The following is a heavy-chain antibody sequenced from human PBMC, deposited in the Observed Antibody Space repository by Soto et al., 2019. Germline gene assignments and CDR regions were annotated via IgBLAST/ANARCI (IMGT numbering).Heavy chain of an antibody. J-gene: IGHJ4*02. Sequence: SETLSLTCTVSHGSITSGDYFWAWIRQPPGKGLEFIGSVHSSGGTYYSPPLKSRASISIDKSKNQFSLKLTSVNAGDTAVYFCASVVVGATRQTGSDHWGQGTLVTVSS. CDR3: ASVVVGATRQTGSDH. CDR1: HGSITSGDYF. CDR2: VHSSGGT. V-gene: IGHV4-39*01. D-gene: IGHD2-15*01.